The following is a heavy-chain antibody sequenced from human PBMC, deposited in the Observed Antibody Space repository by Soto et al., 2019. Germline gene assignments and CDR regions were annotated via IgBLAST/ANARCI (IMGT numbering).Heavy chain of an antibody. J-gene: IGHJ5*02. Sequence: DSVKVSCKTSGYTFTNYGINWVRQAPGQGLEWMGWISTYNGNTNYAQNLQDRVTMTTDTSTSTAYMELRGLRSEDTAVYYCARVPTPTHGDSNIIYWFDPWGHVTLFTAPS. CDR3: ARVPTPTHGDSNIIYWFDP. CDR1: GYTFTNYG. CDR2: ISTYNGNT. D-gene: IGHD4-17*01. V-gene: IGHV1-18*04.